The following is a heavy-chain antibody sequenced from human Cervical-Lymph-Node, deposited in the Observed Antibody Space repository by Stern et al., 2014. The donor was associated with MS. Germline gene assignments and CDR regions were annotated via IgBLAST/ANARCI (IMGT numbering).Heavy chain of an antibody. V-gene: IGHV3-30*04. CDR1: GFTFSSFA. CDR2: ISYDGSYK. J-gene: IGHJ1*01. Sequence: QMQLVQYGGGVVQPGRSLRLSCAASGFTFSSFAMHWVRQAPGKGLEWVALISYDGSYKYYADSVKGRFTISRDNSKNTLYLQMNSLRAEDTAVYYCARDPITMKVVVKTPYFQRWGQGTLVTVSS. D-gene: IGHD3-22*01. CDR3: ARDPITMKVVVKTPYFQR.